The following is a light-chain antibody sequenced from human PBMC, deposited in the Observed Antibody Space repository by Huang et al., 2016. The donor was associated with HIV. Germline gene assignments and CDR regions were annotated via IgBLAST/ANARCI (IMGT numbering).Light chain of an antibody. J-gene: IGKJ1*01. CDR3: QQYNNWPSTWT. CDR2: GAS. V-gene: IGKV3-15*01. CDR1: RSITTN. Sequence: EIVMTQSPAILSVSPGERATLSCRASRSITTNLAWYQHKPGQAPRRLIYGASTRATDIPGRFSGSGSGKEFTLTINSLQSEDFAVYYCQQYNNWPSTWTFGQGTNVEIK.